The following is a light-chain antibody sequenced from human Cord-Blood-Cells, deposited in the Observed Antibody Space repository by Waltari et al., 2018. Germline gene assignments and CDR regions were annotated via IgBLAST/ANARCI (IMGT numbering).Light chain of an antibody. V-gene: IGLV1-47*01. Sequence: HSVLTQPPAASGTPGQRVTIPCSGSSSNIGSNYVYWYQQLPGPAPKLLIYRNNQRPSGVPDRFSGSKSGTSASLAISGLRSEDEADYYCAAWDDSLSGRVFGGGTKLTVL. CDR3: AAWDDSLSGRV. CDR1: SSNIGSNY. CDR2: RNN. J-gene: IGLJ3*02.